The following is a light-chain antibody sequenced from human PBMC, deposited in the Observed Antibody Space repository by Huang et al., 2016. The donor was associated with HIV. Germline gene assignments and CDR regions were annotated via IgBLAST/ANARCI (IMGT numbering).Light chain of an antibody. CDR2: ITS. V-gene: IGKV1-39*01. CDR1: QNINSD. J-gene: IGKJ1*01. Sequence: DIQMTQAPSSLSASVGDRVTINRRARQNINSDLNWYQQKPGKAPTLLIYITSNLASAAPSRFSGSGSGTDFTLTITTLQPEDLATYFCQQSHSTPWTFGLGTKV. CDR3: QQSHSTPWT.